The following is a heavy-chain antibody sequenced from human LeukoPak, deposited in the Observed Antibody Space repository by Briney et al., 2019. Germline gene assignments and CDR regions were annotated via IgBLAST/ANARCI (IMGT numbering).Heavy chain of an antibody. D-gene: IGHD5-18*01. J-gene: IGHJ4*02. CDR2: ISSSGGST. V-gene: IGHV3-23*01. CDR3: ARVGETQYSYAEGDYFDY. CDR1: GFTFNNYA. Sequence: GGSLRLSCAASGFTFNNYAMSWVRQAPGKGLEWVSSISSSGGSTYSADSVKGRFTISRDNSKNTLYLQMNGLRAEDTAVYYCARVGETQYSYAEGDYFDYWGQGTLVTVSS.